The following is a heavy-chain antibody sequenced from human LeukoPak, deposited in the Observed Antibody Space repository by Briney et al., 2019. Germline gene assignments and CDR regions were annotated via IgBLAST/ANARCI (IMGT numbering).Heavy chain of an antibody. CDR3: ATSYDAKTAPYDL. CDR1: GGSISSYR. V-gene: IGHV4-4*09. D-gene: IGHD3-3*01. Sequence: PSETLSLTCTVSGGSISSYRWSWVRQPPGKGLEWIGYIYTSGSTGYNPSLKSRVTMSVDTSKNQLSMELRFLTAADTAVYFCATSYDAKTAPYDLWGQGTLVTVSS. J-gene: IGHJ5*02. CDR2: IYTSGST.